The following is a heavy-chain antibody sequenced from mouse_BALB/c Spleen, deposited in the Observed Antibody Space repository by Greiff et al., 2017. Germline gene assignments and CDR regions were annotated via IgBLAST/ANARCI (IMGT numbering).Heavy chain of an antibody. J-gene: IGHJ3*01. CDR2: IWGDGST. CDR1: GFSLTGYG. Sequence: QVQLKESGPGLVAPSQSLSITCTVSGFSLTGYGVNWVRQPPGKGLEWLGMIWGDGSTDYNSALKSRLSISKDNSKSQVFLKMNSLQTDDTARYYCARESDGYSAWFAYWGQGTLVTVSA. D-gene: IGHD2-3*01. V-gene: IGHV2-6-7*01. CDR3: ARESDGYSAWFAY.